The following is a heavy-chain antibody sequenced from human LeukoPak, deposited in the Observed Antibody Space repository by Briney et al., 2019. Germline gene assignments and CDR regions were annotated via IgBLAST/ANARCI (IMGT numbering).Heavy chain of an antibody. CDR3: AKGHDDFRQFDY. V-gene: IGHV1-69*01. Sequence: SVKVSCTASGGTFANYAISWVRKAPGQGLEWMGGIIPIFGTGDSAQKFQGRLTITADESTRTTYMELSSLRSEDTAVYYCAKGHDDFRQFDYWGQGTLVTLSS. CDR1: GGTFANYA. J-gene: IGHJ4*02. CDR2: IIPIFGTG. D-gene: IGHD3-3*01.